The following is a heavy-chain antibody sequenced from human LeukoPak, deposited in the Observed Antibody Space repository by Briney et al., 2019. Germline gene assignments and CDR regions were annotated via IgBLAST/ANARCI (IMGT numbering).Heavy chain of an antibody. V-gene: IGHV4-4*07. CDR2: IYTSGST. CDR1: GGSISSYY. Sequence: SETLSLTCTVSGGSISSYYWSWIRQPAGKGLEWIGRIYTSGSTNYNPPLKSRVTMSVDTSKNQFSLKLSSVTAADTAVYYCAREIVGATTRDWFDPWGQGTLVTVSS. J-gene: IGHJ5*02. CDR3: AREIVGATTRDWFDP. D-gene: IGHD1-26*01.